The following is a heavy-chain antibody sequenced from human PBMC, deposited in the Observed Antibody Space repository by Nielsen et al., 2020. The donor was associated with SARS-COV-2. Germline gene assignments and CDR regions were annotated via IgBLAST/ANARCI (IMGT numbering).Heavy chain of an antibody. CDR1: GYTFTSYG. J-gene: IGHJ3*02. V-gene: IGHV1-18*01. CDR2: ISAYNGNT. CDR3: ARDFRVGTTRDAFDI. D-gene: IGHD1/OR15-1a*01. Sequence: ASVKVSCKASGYTFTSYGISWVRQAPGQGLEWMGWISAYNGNTNYAQKLQGRVTMTTDTSTSTAYMELRSLRSDDTAVYYCARDFRVGTTRDAFDIWGQGTVVTVSS.